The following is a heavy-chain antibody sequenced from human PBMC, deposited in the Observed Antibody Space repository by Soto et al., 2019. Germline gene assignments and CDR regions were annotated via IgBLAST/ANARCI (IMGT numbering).Heavy chain of an antibody. D-gene: IGHD3-10*01. CDR3: GGGGGGAL. J-gene: IGHJ3*01. CDR1: GFTFSDYY. Sequence: QVQLVESGGGLVKPGGSLRLSCAASGFTFSDYYMSWIRQAPGKGLEWVSYISSSGSTIYYADSVKGLFPICRDNAKNPLELKRNRRDARRTPVVCCGGGGGGALWGQGTMVTVSS. V-gene: IGHV3-11*01. CDR2: ISSSGSTI.